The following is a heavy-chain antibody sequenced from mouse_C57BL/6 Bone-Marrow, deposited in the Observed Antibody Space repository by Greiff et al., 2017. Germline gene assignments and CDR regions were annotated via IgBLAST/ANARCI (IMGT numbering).Heavy chain of an antibody. Sequence: VKLMESGAELVRPGTSVKMSCKASGYTFTNYWIGWAKQRPGHGLEWIGDIYPGGGYTNYNEKFKGKATLTADKSSSTAYMQFSRLTSEDSAIYYCARGYAMDYWSQGTSVTVSS. CDR3: ARGYAMDY. CDR1: GYTFTNYW. CDR2: IYPGGGYT. J-gene: IGHJ4*01. V-gene: IGHV1-63*01.